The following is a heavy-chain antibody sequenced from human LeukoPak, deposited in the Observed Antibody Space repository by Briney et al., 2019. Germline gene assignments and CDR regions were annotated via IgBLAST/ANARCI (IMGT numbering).Heavy chain of an antibody. V-gene: IGHV1-69*05. J-gene: IGHJ6*03. CDR3: ARAGGDYGDYYHYYYYMDV. CDR2: IIPMSETP. CDR1: GGTFSINA. D-gene: IGHD4-17*01. Sequence: SVKVSCKASGGTFSINAITWVRQAPGQGLEWMGGIIPMSETPKYTQKFQGRVTIATDESTNTAYMELRSLRSDDTAVYYCARAGGDYGDYYHYYYYMDVWGSGTTVTVSS.